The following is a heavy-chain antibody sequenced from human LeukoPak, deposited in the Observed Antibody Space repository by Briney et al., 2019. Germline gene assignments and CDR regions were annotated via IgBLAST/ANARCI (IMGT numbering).Heavy chain of an antibody. CDR1: GYTFSSYG. CDR3: ARGGRTTNPDY. CDR2: TTAYNGDT. D-gene: IGHD4-11*01. Sequence: ASVTVSCKTSGYTFSSYGIGWVRQAPGQGLEWMGWTTAYNGDTNYAQKFQGRVTMTIDTSTSTVYMELRSLRSDDTAVYYCARGGRTTNPDYWGQGTLVTVSS. J-gene: IGHJ4*02. V-gene: IGHV1-18*01.